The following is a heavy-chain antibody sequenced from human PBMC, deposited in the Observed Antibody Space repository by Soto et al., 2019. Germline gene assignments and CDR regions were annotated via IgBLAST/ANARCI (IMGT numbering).Heavy chain of an antibody. CDR1: GGTFSSYP. CDR2: IVPILGMA. Sequence: QVQLMQSGAVVKKPGSSVMVSCKASGGTFSSYPISWVRQAPGQGLEWMGRIVPILGMANYAQKFQGRVTITAAKSTGTAYMELGSPTSEDTALYYCAREAVDTAMIGYFDSWGPGTLVTVSS. J-gene: IGHJ4*02. V-gene: IGHV1-69*04. CDR3: AREAVDTAMIGYFDS. D-gene: IGHD5-18*01.